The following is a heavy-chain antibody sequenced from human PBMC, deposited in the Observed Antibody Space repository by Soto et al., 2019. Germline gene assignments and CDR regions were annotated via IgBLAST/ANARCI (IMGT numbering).Heavy chain of an antibody. J-gene: IGHJ4*02. CDR3: ARGHTANAAMVTGQFDY. D-gene: IGHD5-18*01. CDR2: ISYDGSIK. V-gene: IGHV3-30-3*01. CDR1: GFTFYNYA. Sequence: QVQLVESGGGVVQPGTSLRLSCAASGFTFYNYALHWVRRAPGKGLEWVAVISYDGSIKYYADSVKGRFTISRDNSKNTLYLQLNSPRAEDMDIYHCARGHTANAAMVTGQFDYWGQGTLVTVSS.